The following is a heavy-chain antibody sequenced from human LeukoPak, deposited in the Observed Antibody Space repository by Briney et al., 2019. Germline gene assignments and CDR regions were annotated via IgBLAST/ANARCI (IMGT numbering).Heavy chain of an antibody. J-gene: IGHJ6*02. D-gene: IGHD2-2*01. CDR1: GFTVSSNY. V-gene: IGHV3-23*01. CDR2: FSGSNGKT. CDR3: ARMAFRKGLVAASNGADV. Sequence: LSGGSLRLSCAVSGFTVSSNYMSWVRQAPGKGLEWVSSFSGSNGKTSYADSVKGRFSVSRDISKNTLSLQMNSLRAEDTAIYYCARMAFRKGLVAASNGADVWGQGTTVTVSS.